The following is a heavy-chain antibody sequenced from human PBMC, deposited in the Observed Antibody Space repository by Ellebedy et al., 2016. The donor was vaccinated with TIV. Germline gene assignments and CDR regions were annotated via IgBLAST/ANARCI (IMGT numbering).Heavy chain of an antibody. CDR2: INKDGSEE. V-gene: IGHV3-7*03. D-gene: IGHD2-8*02. CDR1: EFAFDDDW. Sequence: GESLKISCAASEFAFDDDWMSWVRQAPGKGLEWVANINKDGSEEYYMDSVKGRFTISRDNTENSLFLEMSSLRAEETAIYYCGRGGARSSWYWRLWGQGTLVTVSS. J-gene: IGHJ4*02. CDR3: GRGGARSSWYWRL.